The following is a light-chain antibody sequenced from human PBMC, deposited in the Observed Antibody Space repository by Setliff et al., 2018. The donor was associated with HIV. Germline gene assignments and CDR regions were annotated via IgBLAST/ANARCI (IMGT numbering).Light chain of an antibody. Sequence: QSALTQPASGSGSPGQPITISCTGTSSDVGGYNYVSWYQQHPGKAPKLMIYEVSNRPSGVSDRFSGSKSGNTASLTISGLQTEDEADYFCSSYTSSSPLYVFGTGTKVTVL. CDR1: SSDVGGYNY. CDR2: EVS. J-gene: IGLJ1*01. CDR3: SSYTSSSPLYV. V-gene: IGLV2-14*01.